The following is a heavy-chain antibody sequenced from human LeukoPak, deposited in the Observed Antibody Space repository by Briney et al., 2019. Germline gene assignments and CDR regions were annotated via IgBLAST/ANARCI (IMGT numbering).Heavy chain of an antibody. J-gene: IGHJ4*02. CDR3: ARDGRTMVRGASGGYFDY. D-gene: IGHD3-10*01. V-gene: IGHV3-30-3*01. CDR1: GFTFSSYA. Sequence: PGGSLRLSCAASGFTFSSYAMHWVRQAPGKGLEWVAVISYDGSNKYYADSVKGRFTISRDNSKNTLYLQMNSLRAEDTAVYYCARDGRTMVRGASGGYFDYWGQGTLVTVSS. CDR2: ISYDGSNK.